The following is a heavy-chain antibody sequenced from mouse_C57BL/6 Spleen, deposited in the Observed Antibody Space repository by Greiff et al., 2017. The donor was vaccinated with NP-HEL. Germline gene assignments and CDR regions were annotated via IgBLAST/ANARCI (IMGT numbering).Heavy chain of an antibody. CDR2: LYPGDGDT. CDR1: GYAFSSSW. V-gene: IGHV1-82*01. Sequence: QVQLQQSGPELVKPGASVKISCKASGYAFSSSWMNWVKQRPGKGLEWIGRLYPGDGDTNYNGKFKGKATLTADKSSSTAYMQLSSLTSEDSAVYFCARSPYYYGSTYYYAMDYWGQGTSVTVSS. J-gene: IGHJ4*01. CDR3: ARSPYYYGSTYYYAMDY. D-gene: IGHD1-1*01.